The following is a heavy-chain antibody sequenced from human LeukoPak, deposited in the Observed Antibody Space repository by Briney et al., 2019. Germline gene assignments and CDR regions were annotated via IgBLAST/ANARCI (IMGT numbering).Heavy chain of an antibody. J-gene: IGHJ4*02. CDR1: GFTFSTYS. CDR3: ARDWFGELI. Sequence: PGGSLRLSCAASGFTFSTYSMNWVRQAPGKGLEWISFIRHDSSDIYYADSVKGRFTISRDNAKDSLYLQMNSLRVEDTAVYYCARDWFGELIRGQGTLVTVSS. V-gene: IGHV3-48*01. CDR2: IRHDSSDI. D-gene: IGHD3-10*01.